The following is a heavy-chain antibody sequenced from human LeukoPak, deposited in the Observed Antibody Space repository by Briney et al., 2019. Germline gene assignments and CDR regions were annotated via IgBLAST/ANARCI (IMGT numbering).Heavy chain of an antibody. V-gene: IGHV4-4*02. Sequence: PSGTLSLTCAVSGGSISSSNWWSWVRPPPGKGLEWIGEIYHSGSTNYNPSLKSRVTISVDKSKNQFSLKLSSVTAADTAVYYCARGGGLAAAGNFDYWGQGTLVTVSS. CDR3: ARGGGLAAAGNFDY. CDR1: GGSISSSNW. D-gene: IGHD6-13*01. J-gene: IGHJ4*02. CDR2: IYHSGST.